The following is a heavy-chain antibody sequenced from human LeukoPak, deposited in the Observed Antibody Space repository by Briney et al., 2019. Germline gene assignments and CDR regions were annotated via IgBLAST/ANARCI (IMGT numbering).Heavy chain of an antibody. J-gene: IGHJ2*01. CDR3: ARDRSWSSGWYGDSSGYYLYWYFDL. Sequence: SVKVSCKASGGTFSSYAISWVRQAPGQRLEWMGGIIPIFGTANYAQKFQGRVTITADESTSTAYMELSSLRSEDTAVYYCARDRSWSSGWYGDSSGYYLYWYFDLWGRGTLVTVSS. V-gene: IGHV1-69*13. D-gene: IGHD3-22*01. CDR1: GGTFSSYA. CDR2: IIPIFGTA.